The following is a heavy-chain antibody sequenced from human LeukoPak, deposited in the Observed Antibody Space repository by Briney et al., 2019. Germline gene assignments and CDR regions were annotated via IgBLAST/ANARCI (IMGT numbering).Heavy chain of an antibody. CDR1: GFTFDDYG. J-gene: IGHJ4*02. CDR3: ARDRYGYEGPFDY. Sequence: PGGSLRLSCAASGFTFDDYGMNWVRQAPGKGLEWVSGINWNGGSTGYADSVKGRFTISRDSAKNSLYLQMNSLRAEDTAIYYCARDRYGYEGPFDYWGQGTLVTVSS. V-gene: IGHV3-20*04. CDR2: INWNGGST. D-gene: IGHD5-18*01.